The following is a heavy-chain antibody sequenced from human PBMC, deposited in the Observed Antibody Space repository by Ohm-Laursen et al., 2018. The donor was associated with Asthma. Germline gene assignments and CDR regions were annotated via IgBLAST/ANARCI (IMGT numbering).Heavy chain of an antibody. J-gene: IGHJ4*02. CDR3: ARLPTDYSIDY. V-gene: IGHV4-39*01. CDR2: ISYSGTP. Sequence: SQTLSLTCSVSGDPISDTYTWGWVRQPPGKGLEYIGTISYSGTPYDNPSLRSRVTISVDTSKNQFSLKVSSVTAADTAVYYCARLPTDYSIDYWGPGSLVTVSS. D-gene: IGHD4-11*01. CDR1: GDPISDTYT.